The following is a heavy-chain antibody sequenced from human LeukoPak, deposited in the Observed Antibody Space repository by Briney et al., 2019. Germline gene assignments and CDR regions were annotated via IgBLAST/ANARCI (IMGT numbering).Heavy chain of an antibody. Sequence: SETLSLTCAVYGGSFSGYYWSWIRQPPRKGLEWIGEINHSGSTNYNPSLKSRVTISVDTSKNQFSLKLSSVTAADTAVYYCARGGGYGPLGDWGQGTLVTVSS. J-gene: IGHJ4*02. CDR2: INHSGST. CDR1: GGSFSGYY. CDR3: ARGGGYGPLGD. D-gene: IGHD5-18*01. V-gene: IGHV4-34*01.